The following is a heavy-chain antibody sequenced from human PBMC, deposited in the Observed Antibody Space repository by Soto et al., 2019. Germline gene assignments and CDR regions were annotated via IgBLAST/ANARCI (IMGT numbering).Heavy chain of an antibody. CDR3: AAGLGVGAIGRFDP. Sequence: GESLKISCKGSGYSFITYWIGWVRQMPGKGLEWMGIIFVGDSDTRYSPSFQGQVTISADKSIRTAYLQWNNLKPSDTAIYYCAAGLGVGAIGRFDPWGQGTQVTVSS. CDR2: IFVGDSDT. D-gene: IGHD1-26*01. J-gene: IGHJ5*02. V-gene: IGHV5-51*01. CDR1: GYSFITYW.